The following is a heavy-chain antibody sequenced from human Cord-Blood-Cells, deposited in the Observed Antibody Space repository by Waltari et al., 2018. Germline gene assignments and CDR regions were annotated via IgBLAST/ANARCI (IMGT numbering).Heavy chain of an antibody. V-gene: IGHV1-8*03. CDR1: GYTFTSYD. Sequence: VQLVQSGAEVKKPGASVKVSCKASGYTFTSYDINWVRQATGQGLEWMGWMNPNSGNTGYAQKFQGRVTITRNTSISTAYMELSSLRSEDTAVYYCARGGYCSGGSCYWFDPWGQGTLVTVSS. CDR3: ARGGYCSGGSCYWFDP. CDR2: MNPNSGNT. D-gene: IGHD2-15*01. J-gene: IGHJ5*02.